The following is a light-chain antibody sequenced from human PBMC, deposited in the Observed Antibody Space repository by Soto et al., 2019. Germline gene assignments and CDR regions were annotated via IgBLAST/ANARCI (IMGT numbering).Light chain of an antibody. J-gene: IGKJ1*01. Sequence: EIVLTQSPGTLSLSPGERATLSCRASQSISSSYFAWYQPRPGQAPRLLIYGASSRATGIPDRFSGSGSRTDFTLTISRLEPEDFAVYYCQQYGSSPSWTFGQGTKVEIK. CDR1: QSISSSY. CDR3: QQYGSSPSWT. CDR2: GAS. V-gene: IGKV3-20*01.